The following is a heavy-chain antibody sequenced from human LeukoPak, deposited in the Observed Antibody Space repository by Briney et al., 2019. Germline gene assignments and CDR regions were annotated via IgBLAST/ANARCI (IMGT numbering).Heavy chain of an antibody. V-gene: IGHV4-39*01. J-gene: IGHJ3*02. CDR2: IYYSGST. CDR1: GGSISSSSYY. Sequence: SETLSLTCTVSGGSISSSSYYWGWIRQPPGKGLEWIGSIYYSGSTYYNPSLKSRVTISVDTSKNQFSLKLSSVTAADTAVYYCARGDPGDHDAFDIWGQGTMVTVSS. CDR3: ARGDPGDHDAFDI. D-gene: IGHD1-26*01.